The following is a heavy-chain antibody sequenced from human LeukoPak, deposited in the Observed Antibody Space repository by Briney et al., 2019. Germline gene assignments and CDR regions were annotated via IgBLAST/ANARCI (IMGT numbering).Heavy chain of an antibody. V-gene: IGHV3-7*01. D-gene: IGHD3-22*01. CDR2: IKQYGSEK. Sequence: GGSLRLSCAASGFTFSSYWMSWVRQAPGKGLEWVANIKQYGSEKYYVDSVKGRFTISRDNAKNSLYLQMNSLRAEDTAVYYCARVLSPNYYDSSGYVYWGQGTLDTVSS. J-gene: IGHJ4*02. CDR3: ARVLSPNYYDSSGYVY. CDR1: GFTFSSYW.